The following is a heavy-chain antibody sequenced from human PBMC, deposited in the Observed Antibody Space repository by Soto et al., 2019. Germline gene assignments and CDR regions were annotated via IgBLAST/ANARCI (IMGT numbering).Heavy chain of an antibody. D-gene: IGHD6-19*01. J-gene: IGHJ1*01. CDR2: ISSGGGST. Sequence: EVQLLESGGGLVQPGGSLRLSCVASGFTFSSYAMSWVRQAPGKGLEWVSAISSGGGSTYYADSVKGRFSISRDNSKNTLNLQMNSLRTEDTAVYYCAKRYSSGRSDFQHWGQGTLVTVSS. V-gene: IGHV3-23*01. CDR3: AKRYSSGRSDFQH. CDR1: GFTFSSYA.